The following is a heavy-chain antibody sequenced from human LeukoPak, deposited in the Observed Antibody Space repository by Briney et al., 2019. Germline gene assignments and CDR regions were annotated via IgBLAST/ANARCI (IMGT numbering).Heavy chain of an antibody. J-gene: IGHJ6*03. CDR1: GGTFSSYA. CDR2: IIPILGIA. Sequence: SVKVSCKASGGTFSSYAISWVRQAPGQGLEWMGRIIPILGIANYAQKFQGRVTITADKSTSTAYMELSSLRSEDTAVYYCARLPAHYSYYYMDVWGKGTTVTVSS. V-gene: IGHV1-69*04. CDR3: ARLPAHYSYYYMDV.